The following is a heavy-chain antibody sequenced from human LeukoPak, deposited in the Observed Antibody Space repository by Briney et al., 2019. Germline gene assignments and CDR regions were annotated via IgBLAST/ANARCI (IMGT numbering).Heavy chain of an antibody. J-gene: IGHJ5*01. D-gene: IGHD4-23*01. CDR1: GDSMRSFY. CDR2: ISHSGYT. Sequence: PSETLSLTCTVSGDSMRSFYWGWLRQAPGKGLEWIGFISHSGYTSYSPSLKSRVAISVDTSKRHFSLRLSSMTAADTAIYYCARGRHDNGGMFFDSWAQGNLVTVSS. V-gene: IGHV4-59*01. CDR3: ARGRHDNGGMFFDS.